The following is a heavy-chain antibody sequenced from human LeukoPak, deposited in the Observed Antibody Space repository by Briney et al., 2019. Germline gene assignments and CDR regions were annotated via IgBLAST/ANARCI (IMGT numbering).Heavy chain of an antibody. CDR3: ARDEAVAGTDYYYYGMDA. D-gene: IGHD6-19*01. J-gene: IGHJ6*02. V-gene: IGHV3-48*02. Sequence: GGSLRLSCAASGFTFSSYSMNWVRQAPGKGLEWLSYISTSSDTIYYADSVKGRFTISRDNAKNSLYLQMNSLRDEDTAVYYCARDEAVAGTDYYYYGMDAWGQGTTVTVSS. CDR1: GFTFSSYS. CDR2: ISTSSDTI.